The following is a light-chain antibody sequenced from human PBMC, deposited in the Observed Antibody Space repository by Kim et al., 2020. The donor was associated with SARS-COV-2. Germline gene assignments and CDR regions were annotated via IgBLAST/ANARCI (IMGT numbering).Light chain of an antibody. CDR1: GSDVGGYNY. V-gene: IGLV2-14*04. CDR3: SSYTSSSTLGV. J-gene: IGLJ2*01. Sequence: SITISCTGTGSDVGGYNYVSWYQQHPGKAPKLMIYDVSKRPSGVSNRFSGSKSGNTASLTISGLQAEDEADYYCSSYTSSSTLGVFGGGTQLTVL. CDR2: DVS.